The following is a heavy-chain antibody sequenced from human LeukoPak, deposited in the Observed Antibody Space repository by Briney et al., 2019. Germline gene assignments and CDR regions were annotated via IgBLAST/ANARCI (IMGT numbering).Heavy chain of an antibody. D-gene: IGHD3-10*01. Sequence: GGSLRLSCAASGFTFDDYAIHWVRQAPGKGLEWVSGISWNSGSIGYADSVKGRFTISRDNAKNSLYLQMNSLRAEDTALYYCAKDNMGYGSGSYYYFDYWGQGTLVTVSS. V-gene: IGHV3-9*01. J-gene: IGHJ4*02. CDR2: ISWNSGSI. CDR1: GFTFDDYA. CDR3: AKDNMGYGSGSYYYFDY.